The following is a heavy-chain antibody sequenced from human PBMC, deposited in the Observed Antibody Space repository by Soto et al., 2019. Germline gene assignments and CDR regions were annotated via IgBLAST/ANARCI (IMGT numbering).Heavy chain of an antibody. V-gene: IGHV1-18*01. D-gene: IGHD6-19*01. J-gene: IGHJ4*02. CDR2: ISAYNGNT. CDR3: ASFEYSSGWYGGGY. Sequence: QVQLVQSGAEVKKPGASVKVSCKASGYTFTSYGISWVRQAPGQGLEWMGWISAYNGNTNYAQKLQGRVTMTTDTSTSTAYMELRRLRSDDTDVDYCASFEYSSGWYGGGYWGQGTVVTVSS. CDR1: GYTFTSYG.